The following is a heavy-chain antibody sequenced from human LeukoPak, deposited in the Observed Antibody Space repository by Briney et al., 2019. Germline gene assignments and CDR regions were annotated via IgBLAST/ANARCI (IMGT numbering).Heavy chain of an antibody. Sequence: ASVKVSCKASGYTFTGYYMHWVRQAPGQGLEWMGWINPNSGGTNYAQKFQGRVTMTRDTSISTAYMELSRLRSDDTAVYYCARSPIRTGDIVVVVAAKQDYYYGMDVWGQGTTVTVSS. CDR2: INPNSGGT. J-gene: IGHJ6*02. CDR3: ARSPIRTGDIVVVVAAKQDYYYGMDV. D-gene: IGHD2-15*01. V-gene: IGHV1-2*02. CDR1: GYTFTGYY.